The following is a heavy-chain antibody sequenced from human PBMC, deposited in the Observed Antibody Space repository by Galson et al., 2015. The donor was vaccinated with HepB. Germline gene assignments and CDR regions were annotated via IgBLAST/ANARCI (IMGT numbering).Heavy chain of an antibody. D-gene: IGHD3/OR15-3a*01. Sequence: ETLSLTCTVYGGSFSGYYWSWIRQPPGKGLEWIGEINHSGSTNYNPSLKSRVTISVDTSKNQFSLKLSSVTAADTAVYYCASSGLGSSSPFDGWGQGTLVTVSS. V-gene: IGHV4-34*01. CDR3: ASSGLGSSSPFDG. J-gene: IGHJ4*02. CDR1: GGSFSGYY. CDR2: INHSGST.